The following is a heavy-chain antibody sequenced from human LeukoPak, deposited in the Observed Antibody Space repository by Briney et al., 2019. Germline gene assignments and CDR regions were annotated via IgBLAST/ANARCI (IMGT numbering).Heavy chain of an antibody. CDR1: GGSISSYY. CDR3: TGATYYYGSGSYKGDV. V-gene: IGHV4-59*01. D-gene: IGHD3-10*01. CDR2: IYYSGNT. Sequence: SETLSLTCTVSGGSISSYYWSWIRQPPGKGLEWIGYIYYSGNTNYNPSLKSRVTISVDTSKNQFSLKLSSVTAADTAVYYCTGATYYYGSGSYKGDVWGQGTTVTDSS. J-gene: IGHJ6*02.